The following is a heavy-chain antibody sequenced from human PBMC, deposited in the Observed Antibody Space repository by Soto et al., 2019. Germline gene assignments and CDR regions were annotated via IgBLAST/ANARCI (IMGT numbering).Heavy chain of an antibody. V-gene: IGHV3-72*01. CDR3: ASSTSGSYLWRS. CDR2: IRNKANSYST. D-gene: IGHD1-26*01. Sequence: EVQLLESGGGLVPPGGYLRLSCAASGFTFSDYYMDWVRQAPGKGLEWVGRIRNKANSYSTEYAASGNGRFTISRDDSENSLYLQMTSLKSEDTAVYYCASSTSGSYLWRSWGQGSQVTVS. CDR1: GFTFSDYY. J-gene: IGHJ5*02.